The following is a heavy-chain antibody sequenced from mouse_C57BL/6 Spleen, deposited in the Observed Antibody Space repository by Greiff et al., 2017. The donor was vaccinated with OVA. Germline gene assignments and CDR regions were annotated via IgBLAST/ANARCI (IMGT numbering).Heavy chain of an antibody. Sequence: EVQLQQSGPELVKPGASVTISCKASGYTFTDYNMDWVKQSHGHSLEWIGDINPNTGGTIYNQKFKGKATLTVDKSSSTAYMELRSLTSEDTAVYYCARLRFYAMDYWGQGTSVTVSS. CDR2: INPNTGGT. D-gene: IGHD1-1*01. V-gene: IGHV1-18*01. J-gene: IGHJ4*01. CDR1: GYTFTDYN. CDR3: ARLRFYAMDY.